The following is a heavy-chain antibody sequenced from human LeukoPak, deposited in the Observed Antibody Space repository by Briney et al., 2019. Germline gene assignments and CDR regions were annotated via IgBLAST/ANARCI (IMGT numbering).Heavy chain of an antibody. CDR2: IWYDGSNK. CDR1: GFTFSSYG. CDR3: ARDPVSGMIVS. Sequence: PGRSLRLSCAASGFTFSSYGMHWVRQAPGKGLEWVAVIWYDGSNKYYADSVKGRFTISRDNSKNTLYLQMNSLRAEDTAVYYCARDPVSGMIVSWGQGTLVTVSS. V-gene: IGHV3-33*01. J-gene: IGHJ5*02. D-gene: IGHD3-22*01.